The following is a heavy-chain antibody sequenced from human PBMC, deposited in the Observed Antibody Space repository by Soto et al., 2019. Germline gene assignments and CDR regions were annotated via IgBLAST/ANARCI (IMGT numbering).Heavy chain of an antibody. J-gene: IGHJ4*02. CDR3: ARDPYSSGWTVNFDY. CDR1: GFTFSSYA. Sequence: QVQLVESGGGVVQPGRSLRLSCAASGFTFSSYAMHWVRQAPGKGLEWVAVISYDGSNKYYADSVKGRFTISRDNSKNTLYLQMNSLRAEDTAVYYCARDPYSSGWTVNFDYWGQGTLVTVSS. D-gene: IGHD6-19*01. CDR2: ISYDGSNK. V-gene: IGHV3-30-3*01.